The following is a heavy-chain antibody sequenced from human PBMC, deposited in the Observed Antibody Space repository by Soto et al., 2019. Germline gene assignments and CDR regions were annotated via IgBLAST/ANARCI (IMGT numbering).Heavy chain of an antibody. CDR2: IYTSGST. CDR3: ARDRGIINDYDILTGGLFDY. D-gene: IGHD3-9*01. Sequence: SETLSLTCTVSGGSISSYYWSWIRQPAGEGLEWIGRIYTSGSTNYNPSLKSRVTMSVDTSKNQFSLKLSSVTAADTAVYYCARDRGIINDYDILTGGLFDYWGQGTLVTVSS. J-gene: IGHJ4*02. CDR1: GGSISSYY. V-gene: IGHV4-4*07.